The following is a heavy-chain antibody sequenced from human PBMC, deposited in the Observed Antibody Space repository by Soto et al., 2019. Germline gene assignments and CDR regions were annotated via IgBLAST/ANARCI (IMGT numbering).Heavy chain of an antibody. CDR3: TTDRIAAAGIVRNYYYYMDV. V-gene: IGHV3-15*01. J-gene: IGHJ6*03. CDR1: GFTFSNAW. Sequence: PGGSLRLSCAASGFTFSNAWMSWVRQAPGKGLEWVGRIKSKTDGGTTDYAAPVKGRFTISRDDSKNTLYLQMNSLKTEDTAVYYCTTDRIAAAGIVRNYYYYMDVWGKGTTVTVSS. CDR2: IKSKTDGGTT. D-gene: IGHD6-13*01.